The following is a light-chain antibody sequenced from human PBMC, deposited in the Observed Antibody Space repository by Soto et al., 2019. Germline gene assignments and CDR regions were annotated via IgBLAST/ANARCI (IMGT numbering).Light chain of an antibody. V-gene: IGKV1-8*01. CDR1: QGISSY. Sequence: AIRMTQSPSSFSASTGDRVTIPCRASQGISSYLAWYQQKPGKAPKLLIYAASTLQSGDPSRFSGSGSGTDFTLTISCLQSEDFATYYCQQYYSYPRTFGQGTKVEIK. J-gene: IGKJ1*01. CDR2: AAS. CDR3: QQYYSYPRT.